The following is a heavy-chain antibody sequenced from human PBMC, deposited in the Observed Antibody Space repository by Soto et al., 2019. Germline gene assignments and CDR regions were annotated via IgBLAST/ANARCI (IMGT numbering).Heavy chain of an antibody. CDR1: GCTFSSYA. CDR2: IIPIFGTA. J-gene: IGHJ6*01. Sequence: SVKVSCKASGCTFSSYAISWVRQAPGQGLEWMGGIIPIFGTANYAQKFQGRVTITADESTSTAYMELSSLRSEDTAVYYCARDTRFWSGYPPSYYGMEVWGQGTTVNVSS. D-gene: IGHD3-3*01. CDR3: ARDTRFWSGYPPSYYGMEV. V-gene: IGHV1-69*13.